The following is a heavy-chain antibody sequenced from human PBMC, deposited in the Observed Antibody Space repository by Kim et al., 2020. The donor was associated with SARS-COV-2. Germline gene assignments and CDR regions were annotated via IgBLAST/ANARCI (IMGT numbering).Heavy chain of an antibody. D-gene: IGHD2-21*02. J-gene: IGHJ2*01. V-gene: IGHV1-69*13. Sequence: SVKVSSKASGGTFSSYAISWVRQAPGQGLEWMGGIIPIFGTANYAQKFQGRVTITADESTSTAYMELSSLRSEDTAVYYCARGGHIVVVTSYWYFDLWGRGTLVTVSS. CDR2: IIPIFGTA. CDR1: GGTFSSYA. CDR3: ARGGHIVVVTSYWYFDL.